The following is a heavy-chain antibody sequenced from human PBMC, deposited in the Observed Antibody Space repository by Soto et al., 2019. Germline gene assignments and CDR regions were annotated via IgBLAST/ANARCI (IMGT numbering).Heavy chain of an antibody. Sequence: QTLSLTCAISGDSVSSNSAAWNWIRQSPSRGLEWLGRTYYRSKWYNDYAVSVKSRITINPDASKNQFSLQLNSVTPEDTAVYYCARAAMVRGVIIGYYGMDVWGQGTTVTVSS. CDR2: TYYRSKWYN. V-gene: IGHV6-1*01. CDR1: GDSVSSNSAA. CDR3: ARAAMVRGVIIGYYGMDV. J-gene: IGHJ6*02. D-gene: IGHD3-10*01.